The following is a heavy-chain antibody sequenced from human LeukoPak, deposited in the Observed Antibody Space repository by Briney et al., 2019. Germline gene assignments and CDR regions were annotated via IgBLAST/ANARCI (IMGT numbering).Heavy chain of an antibody. Sequence: SETLSLTCTVSGGSISSSSYYWGWIRQPPGKGLEWIGSIYYSGSTYYNPSLKSRVTISVDTSKNQFSLKLSSVTAADTAVYYCARDDHYYGSGSYLNWFDPWGQGTLVTVSS. V-gene: IGHV4-39*07. CDR3: ARDDHYYGSGSYLNWFDP. J-gene: IGHJ5*02. D-gene: IGHD3-10*01. CDR2: IYYSGST. CDR1: GGSISSSSYY.